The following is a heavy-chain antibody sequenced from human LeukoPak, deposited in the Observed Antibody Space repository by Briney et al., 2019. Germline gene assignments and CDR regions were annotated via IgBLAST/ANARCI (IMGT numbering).Heavy chain of an antibody. Sequence: GGSLRLSCAASGFTFSSYAMSWVRQAPGKGLEWVSAISGSGGSTYYADSVKGRFTISRDNSKNTLYLQMNSLRAEDTAVYYCAKGPPRFLEWSHTVDYWGQGTLVTVSS. D-gene: IGHD3-3*01. CDR1: GFTFSSYA. J-gene: IGHJ4*02. V-gene: IGHV3-23*01. CDR2: ISGSGGST. CDR3: AKGPPRFLEWSHTVDY.